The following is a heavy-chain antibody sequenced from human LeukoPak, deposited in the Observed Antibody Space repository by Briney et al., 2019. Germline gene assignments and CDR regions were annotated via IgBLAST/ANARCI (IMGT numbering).Heavy chain of an antibody. CDR2: ITSSSSAI. Sequence: PGGSLRLSCAASGFTFSTYSMNWVRQAPGKGLEWVSHITSSSSAIYYADSVKGRFSISRDNAKNSLYLQMNSLRAEDTAVYYCARVSSYSSSSEFDYWGQGTLVTVSS. J-gene: IGHJ4*02. V-gene: IGHV3-48*01. CDR3: ARVSSYSSSSEFDY. CDR1: GFTFSTYS. D-gene: IGHD6-6*01.